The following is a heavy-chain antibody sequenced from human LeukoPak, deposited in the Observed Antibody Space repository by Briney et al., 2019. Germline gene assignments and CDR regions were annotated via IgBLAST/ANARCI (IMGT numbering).Heavy chain of an antibody. V-gene: IGHV4-39*01. D-gene: IGHD3-22*01. Sequence: SETLSLTCTVSGGSISSSSYHWGWIRQPPGKGLECIGTIYYGGSTYYNPSLKSRVTISVDTSKKQFSLKLTSVTAADAAVYYCARLGDYYDSSGYFDAFYIWGQGTMVTVFS. J-gene: IGHJ3*02. CDR1: GGSISSSSYH. CDR2: IYYGGST. CDR3: ARLGDYYDSSGYFDAFYI.